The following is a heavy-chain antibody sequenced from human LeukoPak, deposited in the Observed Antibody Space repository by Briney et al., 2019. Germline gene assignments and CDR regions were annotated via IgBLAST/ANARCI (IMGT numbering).Heavy chain of an antibody. J-gene: IGHJ3*02. V-gene: IGHV4-30-4*08. CDR1: GDSISSGDYY. CDR3: ARGVYDFWSGLGAFDI. CDR2: IYYSGST. Sequence: SETLSLTCTVSGDSISSGDYYWSWIRQPPGKGLEWIGYIYYSGSTYYNPSLKSRVTISVDTSKNQFSLKLSSVTAADTAVYYCARGVYDFWSGLGAFDIWGQGTMVTVSS. D-gene: IGHD3-3*01.